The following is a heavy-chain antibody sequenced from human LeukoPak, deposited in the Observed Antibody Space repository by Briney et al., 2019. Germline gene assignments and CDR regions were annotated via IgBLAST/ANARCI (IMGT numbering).Heavy chain of an antibody. D-gene: IGHD2-2*01. CDR1: GFTFSSYG. V-gene: IGHV3-30*18. Sequence: GGSLRLSCAASGFTFSSYGMHWVRQAPGKGLEWVAVISYDGSNKYYADSVEGRFTISRDNSKNTLYLQMSSLRAEDTAVYYCAKGLGYCSSTSCSVDYWGQGTLVTVSS. CDR2: ISYDGSNK. J-gene: IGHJ4*02. CDR3: AKGLGYCSSTSCSVDY.